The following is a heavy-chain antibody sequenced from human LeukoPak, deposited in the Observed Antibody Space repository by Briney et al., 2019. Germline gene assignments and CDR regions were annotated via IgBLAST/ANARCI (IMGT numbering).Heavy chain of an antibody. J-gene: IGHJ6*02. V-gene: IGHV1-8*01. CDR2: MNPNSGNT. CDR1: GYTFTSYD. CDR3: AREDNYDFWSGYYKNYYSYYGMDV. Sequence: GASVKVSCKASGYTFTSYDINWVRQATGQGLEWMGWMNPNSGNTGYAQKFQGRVTMTRNTSISTAYMERSSLRSEDTAVYYCAREDNYDFWSGYYKNYYSYYGMDVWGQGTTVTVSS. D-gene: IGHD3-3*01.